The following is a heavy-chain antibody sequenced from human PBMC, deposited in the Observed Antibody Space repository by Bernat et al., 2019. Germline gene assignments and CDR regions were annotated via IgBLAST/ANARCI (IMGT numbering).Heavy chain of an antibody. CDR2: IYYSGST. D-gene: IGHD3-22*01. J-gene: IGHJ3*02. V-gene: IGHV4-39*01. Sequence: QLQLQESGPGLVKPSETLSLTCTVSGGSISSNSYYWGWIRQPPGKGLEWIGSIYYSGSTYYNPSLKSRVTISVDTSKNQFSLKLSSVTAADTAVYYCARQARVVVINDAFDIWGQGTMVTVSS. CDR3: ARQARVVVINDAFDI. CDR1: GGSISSNSYY.